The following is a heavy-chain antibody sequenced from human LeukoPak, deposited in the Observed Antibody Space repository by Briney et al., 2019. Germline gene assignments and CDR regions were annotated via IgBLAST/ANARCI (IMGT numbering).Heavy chain of an antibody. CDR1: GFSFDKFG. CDR2: VSADESGK. D-gene: IGHD1-26*01. V-gene: IGHV3-64*01. J-gene: IGHJ5*02. CDR3: ASLDRSEIP. Sequence: PGGSLTLSCVASGFSFDKFGMHWVRQAPGKGLEYVSSVSADESGKYYTKSVRGRFSISRDNSKNTMYLQLGNLRPDDMGIYYCASLDRSEIPWGPGTLVTVSS.